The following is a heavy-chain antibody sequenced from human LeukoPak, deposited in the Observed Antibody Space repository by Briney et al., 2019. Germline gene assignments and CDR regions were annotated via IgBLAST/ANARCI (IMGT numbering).Heavy chain of an antibody. J-gene: IGHJ4*02. Sequence: GGSLRLSCAASGFTFSSYSMNWVRQAPGKGLEWVSYISSSSSTTYYADSVKGRFTISRDNVKNSLYLQMNSLRAEDTAVYYCASQVGYCSSTSCYRPFDYWGQGTLVTVSS. V-gene: IGHV3-48*01. CDR2: ISSSSSTT. D-gene: IGHD2-2*01. CDR3: ASQVGYCSSTSCYRPFDY. CDR1: GFTFSSYS.